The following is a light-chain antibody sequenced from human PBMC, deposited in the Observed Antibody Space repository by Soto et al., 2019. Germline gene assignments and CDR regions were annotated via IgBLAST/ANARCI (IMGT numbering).Light chain of an antibody. Sequence: EFVLTQSPGTLSLSPGERATLSCWGSQSVSSSYLAWYQQKPGQAPRLRIYGASSRATGIPDRFSGSESGTHFTLPISRLEPEDFAVYYCQQYGSSLLFTFGPGTKVDIK. CDR3: QQYGSSLLFT. V-gene: IGKV3-20*01. J-gene: IGKJ3*01. CDR1: QSVSSSY. CDR2: GAS.